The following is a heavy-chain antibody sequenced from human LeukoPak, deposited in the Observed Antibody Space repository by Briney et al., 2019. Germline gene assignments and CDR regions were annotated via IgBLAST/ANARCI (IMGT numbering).Heavy chain of an antibody. CDR2: IYYSGST. CDR3: ARGQTDSSSWYAHDY. J-gene: IGHJ4*02. CDR1: GGSISSYY. Sequence: PSETLSLTCTVSGGSISSYYWSWIRQPPGKGLEWIGYIYYSGSTNYNPSLKSRVTISVDTSKNQFSLKLSSVTAADTAVYYCARGQTDSSSWYAHDYWGQGTLVTVSS. V-gene: IGHV4-59*01. D-gene: IGHD6-13*01.